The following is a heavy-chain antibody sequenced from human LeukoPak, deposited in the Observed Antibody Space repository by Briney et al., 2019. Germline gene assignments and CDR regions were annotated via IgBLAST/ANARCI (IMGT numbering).Heavy chain of an antibody. CDR1: GFSLSTSGMR. J-gene: IGHJ4*02. CDR3: ARIPTYGDYAYFDY. CDR2: IDWDDDK. Sequence: SGPTLVNPTQTLTLTCTFSGFSLSTSGMRVSWILQPPGKALEWLARIDWDDDKFYNTSLKTRLTISKDTSKNQVVLTMTNMDPVDTATYYCARIPTYGDYAYFDYWGQGTLVTVSS. V-gene: IGHV2-70*04. D-gene: IGHD4-17*01.